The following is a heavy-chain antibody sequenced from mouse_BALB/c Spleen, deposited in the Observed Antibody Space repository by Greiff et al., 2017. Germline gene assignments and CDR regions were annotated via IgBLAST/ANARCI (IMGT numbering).Heavy chain of an antibody. CDR3: TKNHYYGYDDGDYYAMDY. CDR2: ISSGGSYT. J-gene: IGHJ4*01. D-gene: IGHD2-2*01. V-gene: IGHV5-6-4*01. Sequence: EVHLVESGGGLVKPGGSLKLSCAASGFTFSSYTMSWVRQTPEKRLEWVATISSGGSYTYYPDSVKGRFTISRDNAKNTLYLQMSSLKSEDTAMYYYTKNHYYGYDDGDYYAMDYWGQGTSVTVSS. CDR1: GFTFSSYT.